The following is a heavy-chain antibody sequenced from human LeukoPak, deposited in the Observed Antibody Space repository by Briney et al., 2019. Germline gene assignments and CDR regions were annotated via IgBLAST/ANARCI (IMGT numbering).Heavy chain of an antibody. D-gene: IGHD2-21*02. CDR1: GFTFTTYP. J-gene: IGHJ4*02. V-gene: IGHV3-23*01. CDR3: AKDVSSCGGDCPDS. CDR2: ISVSGGST. Sequence: GGSLRLFCVASGFTFTTYPMSWVRQAPGKGLEWVSGISVSGGSTYYADSVKGRFTISRDNSKNTVYLQMNSLRAEETAIYYCAKDVSSCGGDCPDSWGQGTLVTVSS.